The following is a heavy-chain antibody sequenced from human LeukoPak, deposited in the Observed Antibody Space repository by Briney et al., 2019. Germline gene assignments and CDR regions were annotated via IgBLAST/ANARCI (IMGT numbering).Heavy chain of an antibody. J-gene: IGHJ4*02. CDR2: IYSGGST. D-gene: IGHD6-13*01. Sequence: PGGSLRLSCAASGFTVSSNYMSWVRQAPGKGLEWVSVIYSGGSTYYADSVKGRFTISRDNSKNTLYLQMNSLRAEDTAVYYCARDTSYSNFDYWGQGTLVTVSS. CDR1: GFTVSSNY. V-gene: IGHV3-66*01. CDR3: ARDTSYSNFDY.